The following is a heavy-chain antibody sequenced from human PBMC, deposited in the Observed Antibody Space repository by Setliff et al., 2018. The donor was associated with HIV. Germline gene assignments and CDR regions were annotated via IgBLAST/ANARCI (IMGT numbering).Heavy chain of an antibody. CDR2: ISPEGNKK. CDR1: GFTFSDFW. D-gene: IGHD2-8*01. V-gene: IGHV3-7*03. Sequence: PGGSLRLSCAASGFTFSDFWMYWVRQAPGKGLEWVANISPEGNKKYYVGSVKGLFTSSRDNAKSSLFLQMSGLRPEDTAVYYCARVLLRTNPLYGVASNWFDPWGQGTLVTVSS. J-gene: IGHJ5*02. CDR3: ARVLLRTNPLYGVASNWFDP.